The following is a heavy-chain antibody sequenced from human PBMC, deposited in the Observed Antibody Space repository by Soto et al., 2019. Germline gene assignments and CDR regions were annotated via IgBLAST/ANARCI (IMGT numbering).Heavy chain of an antibody. J-gene: IGHJ6*02. CDR2: ISGSGGST. Sequence: EVQLLESGGGLVQPGGSLRLSCAASGFTFSSYAMSWVRQAPGKGLEWVSAISGSGGSTYYADSVKGRFTISRDNSKNTMYMQMNSLRAEDTTVYYCAKAPFPDCSSTVCPLYYYYGRDVWGQGTTVTVSS. D-gene: IGHD2-2*01. CDR1: GFTFSSYA. V-gene: IGHV3-23*01. CDR3: AKAPFPDCSSTVCPLYYYYGRDV.